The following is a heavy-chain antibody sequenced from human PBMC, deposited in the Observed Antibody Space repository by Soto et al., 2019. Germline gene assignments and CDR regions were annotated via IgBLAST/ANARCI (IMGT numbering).Heavy chain of an antibody. CDR2: ISSSSSTI. CDR1: GFTFSSYS. D-gene: IGHD3-22*01. CDR3: ASRGYYDSSGYTFFQH. Sequence: SCAASGFTFSSYSMNWVRPAPWKGLEWVSYISSSSSTIYYADSVKGRVTISRDNAKNSLYLQMNSLRDEDTAVYYCASRGYYDSSGYTFFQHWGRGTLVTAPQ. J-gene: IGHJ1*01. V-gene: IGHV3-48*02.